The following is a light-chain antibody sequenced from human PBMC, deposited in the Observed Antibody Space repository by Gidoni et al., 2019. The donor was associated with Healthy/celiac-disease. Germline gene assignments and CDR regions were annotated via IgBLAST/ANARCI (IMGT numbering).Light chain of an antibody. J-gene: IGKJ2*01. V-gene: IGKV1-5*01. CDR3: QQYNSYPYT. Sequence: DIQMTQSPSTLSASVGDRVTITCRASQSLSRWLAWYQQKPGTAPKLLIYDASSLESGVPSRFRGSRSGTEFTLTISSLQPDEFATYYCQQYNSYPYTFGQGTKLEIK. CDR1: QSLSRW. CDR2: DAS.